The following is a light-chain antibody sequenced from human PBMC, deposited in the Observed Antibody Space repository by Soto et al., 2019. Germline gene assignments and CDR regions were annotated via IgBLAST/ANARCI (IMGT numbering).Light chain of an antibody. CDR2: DVS. Sequence: QSALTQPRSVSGSPGQSVTISCTGTSSDVGGYNFVSWYQQHPGKAPKLMIYDVSKRPSGVPDRFSGSKSGNTASLTISGVQAEDEADYYCCLDAGSYTRVFGGGTNVTVL. V-gene: IGLV2-11*01. CDR3: CLDAGSYTRV. J-gene: IGLJ3*02. CDR1: SSDVGGYNF.